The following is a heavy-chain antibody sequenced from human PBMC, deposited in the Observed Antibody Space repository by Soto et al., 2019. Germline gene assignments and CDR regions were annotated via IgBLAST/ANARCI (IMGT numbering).Heavy chain of an antibody. J-gene: IGHJ6*02. CDR3: ARTPGDTYYYYYGMDV. Sequence: SVKGSWKASGVAFSGYAVSWGRQAPGQGLEWMGGIIPIFGTANYAQKFQGRVTITADESTSTAYMELSSLRSEDTAVYYCARTPGDTYYYYYGMDVWGQGTTVTVSS. D-gene: IGHD2-21*01. V-gene: IGHV1-69*13. CDR2: IIPIFGTA. CDR1: GVAFSGYA.